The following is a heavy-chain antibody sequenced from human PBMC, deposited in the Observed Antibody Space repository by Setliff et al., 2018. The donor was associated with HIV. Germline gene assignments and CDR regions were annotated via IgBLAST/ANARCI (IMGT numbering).Heavy chain of an antibody. D-gene: IGHD3-10*01. CDR1: GYSISSAYY. CDR3: ATVSLSILGTAFDS. Sequence: SETLSLTCAVSGYSISSAYYWGWIRQPPGKGLEWIGSIYDSGSTNYDAPLESRVSMSLDTSRKQFSLTLSSVTAADTAVYFCATVSLSILGTAFDSWGQGTLVTVSS. V-gene: IGHV4-38-2*01. J-gene: IGHJ5*01. CDR2: IYDSGST.